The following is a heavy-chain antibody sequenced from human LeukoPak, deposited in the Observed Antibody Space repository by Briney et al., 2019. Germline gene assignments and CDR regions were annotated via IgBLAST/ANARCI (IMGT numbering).Heavy chain of an antibody. V-gene: IGHV1-8*01. CDR2: MNPNSGNT. CDR1: GYTFTRYD. Sequence: GASVKVSCKASGYTFTRYDINWVRQATGQGLEWMGWMNPNSGNTGYAQKFQGRVTMARSTSISTAYMELSSLRFEDTAVYYCTRSVRNGHIDYWGQGTLVTVSS. CDR3: TRSVRNGHIDY. D-gene: IGHD2-21*01. J-gene: IGHJ4*02.